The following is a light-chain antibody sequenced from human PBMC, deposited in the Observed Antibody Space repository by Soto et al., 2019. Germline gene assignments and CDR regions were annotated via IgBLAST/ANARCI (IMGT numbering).Light chain of an antibody. V-gene: IGKV1-12*01. J-gene: IGKJ1*01. CDR1: QDISSW. CDR3: LRSNSFPRV. Sequence: DIEMTQSPSSLAASLGDRVIITCRASQDISSWLAWYQQKPGKAPKLLVSAASTLQSGVPARFRGSGSGTEFTLTLSNLQPEDVATYFCLRSNSFPRVFGQGTKLEI. CDR2: AAS.